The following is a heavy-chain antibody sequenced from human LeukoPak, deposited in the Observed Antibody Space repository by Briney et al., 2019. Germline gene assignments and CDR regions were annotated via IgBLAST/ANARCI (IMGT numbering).Heavy chain of an antibody. D-gene: IGHD6-13*01. V-gene: IGHV3-7*01. CDR2: IKQDGSEK. CDR1: GFTFSSYW. Sequence: GGSLRLSCAASGFTFSSYWMSWVRQAPGKGREWVANIKQDGSEKYYVDSVKGRFTISRDNAKNSLYLQMNSLRAEDTAVYYCARIQYSSSWYGNYYYYYMDVWGKGTTVTVSS. J-gene: IGHJ6*03. CDR3: ARIQYSSSWYGNYYYYYMDV.